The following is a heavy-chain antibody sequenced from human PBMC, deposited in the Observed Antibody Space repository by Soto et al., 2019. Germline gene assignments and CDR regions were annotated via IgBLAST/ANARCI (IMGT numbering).Heavy chain of an antibody. D-gene: IGHD2-15*01. CDR2: IYYSGST. CDR3: AFSPGVAEDFVDY. J-gene: IGHJ4*02. V-gene: IGHV4-39*01. CDR1: GGSISSSSYY. Sequence: QLQLQESGPGLVKPSETLSLTCTVSGGSISSSSYYWGWIRQPPGKGLEWIGSIYYSGSTYYNPSLKSRVTISVDTSKNQFSLKLSSVTAADTAVYYCAFSPGVAEDFVDYWGQGTLVTVSS.